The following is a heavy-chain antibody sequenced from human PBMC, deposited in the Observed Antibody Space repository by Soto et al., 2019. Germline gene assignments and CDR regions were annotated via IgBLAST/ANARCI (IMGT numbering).Heavy chain of an antibody. CDR3: VREPSRGNEWARYVDL. D-gene: IGHD1-1*01. V-gene: IGHV3-48*01. CDR2: ISLSSANI. CDR1: GFSLYNYA. Sequence: EVQLVESGGGLVQPGGSLRLSCAASGFSLYNYAMDWVRQAPGQGLEWVSYISLSSANIHYADSVRGRFTVSRDNAKNSLYLQMNSLRAADTAVYYCVREPSRGNEWARYVDLWGRGTLVTVSS. J-gene: IGHJ2*01.